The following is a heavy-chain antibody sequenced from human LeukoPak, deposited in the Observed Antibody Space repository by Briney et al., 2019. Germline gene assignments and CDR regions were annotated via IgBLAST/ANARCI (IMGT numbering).Heavy chain of an antibody. J-gene: IGHJ3*02. Sequence: GGSLRLSCAASGFTFSSYSMNWVRQAPGKGLEWISYISGSTTKFYVDSVKGRFTISRDNAKNSLYLQMNSLRDEDTAVYYCVRVVGYAFDIWGQGTMVTVSS. CDR2: ISGSTTK. CDR3: VRVVGYAFDI. D-gene: IGHD1-26*01. CDR1: GFTFSSYS. V-gene: IGHV3-48*02.